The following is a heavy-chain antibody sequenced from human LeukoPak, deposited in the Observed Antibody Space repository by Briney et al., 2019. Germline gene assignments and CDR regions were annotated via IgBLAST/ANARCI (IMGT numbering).Heavy chain of an antibody. V-gene: IGHV1-69*01. J-gene: IGHJ5*02. CDR3: ARGRDYGDYITGYNWFDP. Sequence: SVKVSCKASGGTFSSYAISWVRQAPGQGLEWMGGIIPIFGTANYAQKFQGRVTITADESTSTAYMELSSLRSEDTAVCYCARGRDYGDYITGYNWFDPWGQGTLVTVSS. CDR2: IIPIFGTA. CDR1: GGTFSSYA. D-gene: IGHD4-17*01.